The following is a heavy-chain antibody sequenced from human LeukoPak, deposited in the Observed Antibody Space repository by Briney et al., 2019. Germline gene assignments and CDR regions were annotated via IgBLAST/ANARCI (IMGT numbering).Heavy chain of an antibody. CDR3: ARGVTYYDIPDY. CDR1: GGSISSGSYY. CDR2: IYTSGST. D-gene: IGHD3-9*01. Sequence: SETLSLTCTVSGGSISSGSYYWSWIRQPAGKGLEWIGRIYTSGSTNYNPSLKSRVTISVDTSKNQFSLKLSSVTAADTAVYYCARGVTYYDIPDYWGQGTLVTVSS. V-gene: IGHV4-61*02. J-gene: IGHJ4*02.